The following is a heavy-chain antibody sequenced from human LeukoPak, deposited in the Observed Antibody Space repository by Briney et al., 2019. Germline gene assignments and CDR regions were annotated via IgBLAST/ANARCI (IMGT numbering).Heavy chain of an antibody. CDR3: AKGSGSSCYSPCDY. CDR2: ICANDGNT. Sequence: GGSLRPSCAASGLTFRNYAMSWVRQAPGKGLEWVSVICANDGNTYYADAVKGRFTISRDNSKDTLYLQMDSLRAEDTAVYYCAKGSGSSCYSPCDYWGQGILVTVSS. J-gene: IGHJ4*02. V-gene: IGHV3-23*01. D-gene: IGHD2-15*01. CDR1: GLTFRNYA.